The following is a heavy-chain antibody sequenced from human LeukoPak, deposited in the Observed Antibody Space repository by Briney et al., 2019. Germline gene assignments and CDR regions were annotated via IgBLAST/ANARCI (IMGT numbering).Heavy chain of an antibody. Sequence: GGSLRLSCAASGFTFSSYAMSWVRQAPGKGLEWVSAISGSGGSTYYADSVKGRFTISRDNSKNTLYLQMNGLRAEDTAVYYCAKDVRYCSSTSCYSTPGPADYWGQGTLVTVSS. J-gene: IGHJ4*02. CDR2: ISGSGGST. CDR1: GFTFSSYA. D-gene: IGHD2-2*01. CDR3: AKDVRYCSSTSCYSTPGPADY. V-gene: IGHV3-23*01.